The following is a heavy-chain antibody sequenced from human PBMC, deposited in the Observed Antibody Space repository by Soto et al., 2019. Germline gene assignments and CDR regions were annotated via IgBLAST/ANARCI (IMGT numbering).Heavy chain of an antibody. CDR1: GFTFSSYW. CDR2: IKQDGSEK. D-gene: IGHD2-2*01. CDR3: ARDCSSTSCYASFD. J-gene: IGHJ4*02. Sequence: ESGGGLVQPGGSLRLSCAASGFTFSSYWMSWVRQAPGKGLEWVANIKQDGSEKYYVDSVKGRFTISRDNAKNSLYLQMNSLRAEDTAVYYCARDCSSTSCYASFDWGQGTLVTVSS. V-gene: IGHV3-7*01.